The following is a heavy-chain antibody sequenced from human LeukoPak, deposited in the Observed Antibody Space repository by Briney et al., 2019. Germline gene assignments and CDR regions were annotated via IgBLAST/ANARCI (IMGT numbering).Heavy chain of an antibody. CDR2: ISYSGNT. D-gene: IGHD3-3*01. J-gene: IGHJ6*02. Sequence: SETLSLTCTVSGGSISSGPYNWIWIRQHKGKGLEWIGNISYSGNTYYYPPLNSRVTVSLDTSKTQFSLKLSSVTAADTAVYYCARIAYDALDSYYYGMDVWGQGTTVTVSS. CDR3: ARIAYDALDSYYYGMDV. CDR1: GGSISSGPYN. V-gene: IGHV4-31*03.